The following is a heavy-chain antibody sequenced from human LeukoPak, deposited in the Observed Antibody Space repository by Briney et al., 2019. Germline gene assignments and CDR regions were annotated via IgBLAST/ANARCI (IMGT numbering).Heavy chain of an antibody. CDR1: GYTFSNYD. J-gene: IGHJ4*02. V-gene: IGHV1-69*13. CDR2: IFPIFATA. CDR3: ARESGSYEAYFDY. Sequence: SVKVSCKTSGYTFSNYDITWVRQAPGQGLEWMGMIFPIFATANYAQKFQGRVTITADESTSTAYMELSSLRSEDTAVYYCARESGSYEAYFDYWGQGTLVTVSS. D-gene: IGHD1-26*01.